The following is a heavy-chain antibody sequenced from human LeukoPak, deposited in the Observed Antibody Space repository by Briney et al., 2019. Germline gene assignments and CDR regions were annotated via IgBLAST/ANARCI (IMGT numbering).Heavy chain of an antibody. Sequence: PSETLSLTCTVSGGSISSYYWSWIRQPPGKGLEWIGYIYYSGSTNYNPSLKNRVTISVDTSKNQFSLRLSPVTAADTAVYYCARAQLLYDSSTMPPRRINWFDPCGQGTLVTVSS. D-gene: IGHD6-13*01. J-gene: IGHJ5*02. CDR1: GGSISSYY. CDR2: IYYSGST. V-gene: IGHV4-59*01. CDR3: ARAQLLYDSSTMPPRRINWFDP.